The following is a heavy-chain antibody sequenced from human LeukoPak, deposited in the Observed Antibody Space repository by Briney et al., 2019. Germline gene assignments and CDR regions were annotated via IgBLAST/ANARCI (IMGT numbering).Heavy chain of an antibody. CDR2: INEDGSTT. V-gene: IGHV3-74*01. CDR3: VRDLGGRSGH. D-gene: IGHD1-26*01. Sequence: GGSLRLSCAASGFTFGSNWMHWVRQAPGKGLVWVSRINEDGSTTNYADSVKGRSTIFRDNAKNTLYLQMNSLRAEDTAVYYCVRDLGGRSGHWGQGTLVTVSS. J-gene: IGHJ4*02. CDR1: GFTFGSNW.